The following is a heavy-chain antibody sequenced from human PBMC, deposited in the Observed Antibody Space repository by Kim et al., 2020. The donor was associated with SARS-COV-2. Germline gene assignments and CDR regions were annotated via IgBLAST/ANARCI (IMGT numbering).Heavy chain of an antibody. D-gene: IGHD3-10*01. Sequence: GGSLRLSCAASGFTFSSYGMHWVRQAPGKGLEWVAVIWYDGSNKYYADSVKGRFTISRDNSKNTLYLQMNSLRAEDTAVYYCASSSDYYYGYWMALDIWGQGTMVTVSS. V-gene: IGHV3-33*01. CDR2: IWYDGSNK. CDR1: GFTFSSYG. J-gene: IGHJ3*02. CDR3: ASSSDYYYGYWMALDI.